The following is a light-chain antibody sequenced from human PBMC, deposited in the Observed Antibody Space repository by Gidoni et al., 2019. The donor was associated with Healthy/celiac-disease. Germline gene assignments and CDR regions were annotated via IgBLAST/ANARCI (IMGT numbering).Light chain of an antibody. Sequence: QSVLTQPPSASGTPGQGVPLACSGSSPNTGSKTVNWYQQLPGTAPKLLIYSNNQRPSGVPDRFSGSRSGTSASLAISGLQSEDEADYYCAAWDDSLNGLVFGGGTKLTVL. CDR3: AAWDDSLNGLV. V-gene: IGLV1-44*01. CDR1: SPNTGSKT. J-gene: IGLJ3*02. CDR2: SNN.